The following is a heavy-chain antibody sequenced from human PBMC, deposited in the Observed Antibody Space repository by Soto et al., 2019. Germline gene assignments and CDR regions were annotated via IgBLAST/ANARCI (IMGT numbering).Heavy chain of an antibody. V-gene: IGHV3-11*05. J-gene: IGHJ4*02. Sequence: QVQLVESGGGLVKPGGSLRLSCVASGLTFSDHYMTWIRQAPGKGLEWLSYISTSSSYTNYADSVKGRFTISRDNAMNSLYLQMNSLRAEDTAVYYCARLRLTGYFDYWGQGTLVTVSS. CDR2: ISTSSSYT. CDR1: GLTFSDHY. CDR3: ARLRLTGYFDY.